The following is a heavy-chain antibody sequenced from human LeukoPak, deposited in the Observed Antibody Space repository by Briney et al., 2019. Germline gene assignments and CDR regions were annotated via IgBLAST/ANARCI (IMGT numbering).Heavy chain of an antibody. CDR2: IKPDGSEK. D-gene: IGHD3-3*01. Sequence: GGSLRLSCAASGFTFSVHWMSWVRQAPGKGLEWVANIKPDGSEKNYVDSVKGRFTISVDNAKNSLYLQMNRPRVEDTAVYWCARELSWSGRDYWGQGTLVTVSS. CDR1: GFTFSVHW. J-gene: IGHJ4*02. CDR3: ARELSWSGRDY. V-gene: IGHV3-7*01.